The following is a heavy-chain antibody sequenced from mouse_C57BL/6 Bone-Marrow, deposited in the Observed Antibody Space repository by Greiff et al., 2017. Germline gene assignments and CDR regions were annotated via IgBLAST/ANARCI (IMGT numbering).Heavy chain of an antibody. CDR2: IYPGSGST. J-gene: IGHJ4*01. V-gene: IGHV1-55*01. CDR1: GYTFTSYW. CDR3: ARKGIYYYGSRPFYYAMDY. Sequence: VQLQQPGAELVKPGASVKMSCKASGYTFTSYWITWVKQRPGQGLEWIGDIYPGSGSTNYNEKFKSKATLTVDTSSSTAYMQLSSLTSEDSAVYYCARKGIYYYGSRPFYYAMDYWGQGTSVTVSS. D-gene: IGHD1-1*01.